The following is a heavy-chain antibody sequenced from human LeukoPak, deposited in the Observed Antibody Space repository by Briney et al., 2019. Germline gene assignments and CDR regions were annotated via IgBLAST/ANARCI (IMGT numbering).Heavy chain of an antibody. J-gene: IGHJ3*02. CDR2: IYHSGST. CDR1: GYSISSGYY. D-gene: IGHD3-22*01. Sequence: SETLSLTCTVSGYSISSGYYWGWIRQPPGKGLEWIGSIYHSGSTYYNPSLKSRVTISLDTSKNQFSLKLSSVTAADTAVYYCARSFKIDYYDSSGYYHDAFDIWGQGTMVTVSS. V-gene: IGHV4-38-2*02. CDR3: ARSFKIDYYDSSGYYHDAFDI.